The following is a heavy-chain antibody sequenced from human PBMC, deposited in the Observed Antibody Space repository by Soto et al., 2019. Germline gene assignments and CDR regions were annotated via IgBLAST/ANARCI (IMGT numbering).Heavy chain of an antibody. D-gene: IGHD3-3*01. CDR2: IYYSGST. CDR1: GGSISSGGYY. Sequence: SETLSLTCTVSGGSISSGGYYWSWIRQHPGKGLEWIGYIYYSGSTYYNPSLKSRVTISVDTSKNQFSLKLSSVTAADTAVYYCARDTPGITIFGVVYNWFDPWGQGTLVTVSS. V-gene: IGHV4-31*03. J-gene: IGHJ5*02. CDR3: ARDTPGITIFGVVYNWFDP.